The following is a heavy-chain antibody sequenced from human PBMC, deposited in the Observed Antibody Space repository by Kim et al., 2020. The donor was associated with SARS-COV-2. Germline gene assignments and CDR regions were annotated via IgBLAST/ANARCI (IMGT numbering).Heavy chain of an antibody. V-gene: IGHV6-1*01. CDR3: ANEGWWDSRTPGYYGMDV. Sequence: SQTLSLTCAISGDSVSSNSAAWNWIRQSPSRGLEWLGRTYYRSKWYNDYAVSVKSRITINPDTSKNQFSLQLNSVTPEDTAVYYCANEGWWDSRTPGYYGMDVWGQGTTVTVSS. J-gene: IGHJ6*02. CDR2: TYYRSKWYN. D-gene: IGHD6-13*01. CDR1: GDSVSSNSAA.